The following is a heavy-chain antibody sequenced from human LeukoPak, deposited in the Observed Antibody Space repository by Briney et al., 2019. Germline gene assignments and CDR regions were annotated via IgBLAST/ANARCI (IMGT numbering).Heavy chain of an antibody. Sequence: SQTLSLTCGVSGNSVSSNSDTWNWIRQSPSRGLEWLGRTYYRSKWYYDYAVSVKSRITINPDTSKNQFSLKLSSATAADTAVYYCARDRRTGFDYWGQGTLVTVSS. J-gene: IGHJ4*02. CDR1: GNSVSSNSDT. D-gene: IGHD1-14*01. CDR3: ARDRRTGFDY. CDR2: TYYRSKWYY. V-gene: IGHV6-1*01.